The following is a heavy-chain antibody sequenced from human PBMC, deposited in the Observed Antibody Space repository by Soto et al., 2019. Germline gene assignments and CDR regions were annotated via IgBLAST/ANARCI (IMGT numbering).Heavy chain of an antibody. CDR2: INPNSGGT. CDR3: ARDQGSGYDSSGYGY. V-gene: IGHV1-2*04. CDR1: GYTFTGYY. Sequence: ASVKVSCKASGYTFTGYYMHWVRQAPGQGLEWMGWINPNSGGTNYAQKFQGWVTMTRDTSISTAYMELSRLRSDDTAVYYCARDQGSGYDSSGYGYWGQGTLVTVSS. J-gene: IGHJ4*02. D-gene: IGHD3-22*01.